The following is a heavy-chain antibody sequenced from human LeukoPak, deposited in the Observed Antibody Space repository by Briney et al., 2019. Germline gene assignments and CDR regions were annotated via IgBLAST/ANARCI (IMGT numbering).Heavy chain of an antibody. Sequence: PGGSLRLSCAASGFTFNGYWMSWVRQAPGKGLEWVANIKEDGSEKYCVDSVKGRFTISRDNAKNSLYLQMNSLRAEDTAVYYCARDLVIQLRVGDYFDYWGQGTLVTVSS. J-gene: IGHJ4*02. CDR1: GFTFNGYW. V-gene: IGHV3-7*01. CDR3: ARDLVIQLRVGDYFDY. CDR2: IKEDGSEK. D-gene: IGHD5-18*01.